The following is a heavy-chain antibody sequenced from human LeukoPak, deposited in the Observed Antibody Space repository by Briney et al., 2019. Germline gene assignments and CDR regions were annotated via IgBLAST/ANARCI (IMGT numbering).Heavy chain of an antibody. D-gene: IGHD1-26*01. J-gene: IGHJ4*02. CDR2: ISSSGSTI. V-gene: IGHV3-48*03. Sequence: GGSLRLSCAASGFTFSSYEMNWVRQAPGKGLEWVSYISSSGSTIYYADSVKGRFTISRDNAKNSLYLQMNSLRAEDTAVYYCARDQGRQGGLDYWGQGTLVTVSS. CDR1: GFTFSSYE. CDR3: ARDQGRQGGLDY.